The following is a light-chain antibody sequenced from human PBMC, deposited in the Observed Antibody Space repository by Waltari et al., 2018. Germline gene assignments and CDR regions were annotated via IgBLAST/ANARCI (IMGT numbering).Light chain of an antibody. V-gene: IGKV3-11*01. CDR3: QQRTSWPPGLS. CDR1: QSVSHN. CDR2: DVS. J-gene: IGKJ4*01. Sequence: EIVLTQSPATLSLSPGERATLSCRASQSVSHNLAWYQQKPGQAPRLLSSDVSSRATGIPARISARGAGTDFTLTINSLEPEDSAVYYCQQRTSWPPGLSFGGGTKVEIK.